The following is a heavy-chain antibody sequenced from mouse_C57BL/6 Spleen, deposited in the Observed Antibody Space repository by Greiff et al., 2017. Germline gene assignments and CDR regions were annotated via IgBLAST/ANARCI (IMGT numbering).Heavy chain of an antibody. J-gene: IGHJ2*01. CDR3: AKGHYGSSGYFDY. V-gene: IGHV1-64*01. D-gene: IGHD1-1*01. CDR2: IHPNSGST. Sequence: QVQLQQPGAELVKPGASVKLSCKASGYTFTSYWMHWVKQRPGQGLEWIGMIHPNSGSTNYNEKFKSKATLTVDKSSSTAYMQLSSLTSEDSAVYYCAKGHYGSSGYFDYWGQGTTLTVSS. CDR1: GYTFTSYW.